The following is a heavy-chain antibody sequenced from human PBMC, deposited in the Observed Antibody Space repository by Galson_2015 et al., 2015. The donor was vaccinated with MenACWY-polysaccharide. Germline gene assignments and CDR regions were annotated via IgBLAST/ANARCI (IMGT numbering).Heavy chain of an antibody. J-gene: IGHJ3*02. CDR1: GFTFSTYG. V-gene: IGHV3-23*01. CDR2: ISSSGSNT. D-gene: IGHD2-15*01. Sequence: SLRLSCAASGFTFSTYGMNWVRQAPGKGLEWVSNISSSGSNTYYADSVKGRFTISRDNSKNTLYLQMNSLRAEDTAVYYCARQAARIYSAALDIWGQGTMVTVSS. CDR3: ARQAARIYSAALDI.